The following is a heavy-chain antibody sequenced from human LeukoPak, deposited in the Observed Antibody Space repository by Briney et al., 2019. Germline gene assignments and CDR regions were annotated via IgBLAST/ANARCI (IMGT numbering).Heavy chain of an antibody. Sequence: GSLILSCAASGFTFSSYWMSLVRQAPGKGLEWVANMNQDGSEKNYVDSVEGRFTISRDNAKNSLYLQMDRLTAEDTAVYYCARESTAVIPGYWGQGTLVTVSS. J-gene: IGHJ4*02. D-gene: IGHD4-23*01. CDR2: MNQDGSEK. CDR3: ARESTAVIPGY. CDR1: GFTFSSYW. V-gene: IGHV3-7*01.